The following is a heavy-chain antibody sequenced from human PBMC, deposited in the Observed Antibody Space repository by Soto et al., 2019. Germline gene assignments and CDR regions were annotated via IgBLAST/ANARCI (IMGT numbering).Heavy chain of an antibody. Sequence: SETLSLTCTVSGASMNNYYGSWVRQPPGKGLEWIGYMYYSGGSDSNPSLKGRVTISVDTSKNQISLKLTSVTAADTAVYYCVRSGHSFGGVMWGQGTLVTVSS. J-gene: IGHJ4*02. CDR2: MYYSGGS. V-gene: IGHV4-59*01. D-gene: IGHD3-16*01. CDR1: GASMNNYY. CDR3: VRSGHSFGGVM.